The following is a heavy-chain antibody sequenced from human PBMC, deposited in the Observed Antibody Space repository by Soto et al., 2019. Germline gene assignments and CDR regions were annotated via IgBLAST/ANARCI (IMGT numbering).Heavy chain of an antibody. Sequence: PGGSLRLSCAASGFTFSSYSMNWFRQALGKGLEWVSSISSSSSYIYYADSVKGRFTISRDNAKNSLYLQMNSLRDEDTAVYYCARGPFIAAGNWFDPWGQGTLVTAP. CDR3: ARGPFIAAGNWFDP. CDR2: ISSSSSYI. CDR1: GFTFSSYS. J-gene: IGHJ5*02. V-gene: IGHV3-21*01. D-gene: IGHD6-13*01.